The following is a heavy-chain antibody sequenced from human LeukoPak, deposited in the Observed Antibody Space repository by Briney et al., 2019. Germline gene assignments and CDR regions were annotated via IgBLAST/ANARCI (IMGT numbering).Heavy chain of an antibody. V-gene: IGHV1-2*02. Sequence: ASVKVSCKASGYTFTGYYMHWVRQAPGQGLEWMGWISPNSGGTNYAQKFQGRVTMTRDTSISTAYMELSRLRSDDTAVYYCARVFLLYGDPFDYWGQGTLVTVSS. CDR1: GYTFTGYY. J-gene: IGHJ4*02. D-gene: IGHD4-17*01. CDR3: ARVFLLYGDPFDY. CDR2: ISPNSGGT.